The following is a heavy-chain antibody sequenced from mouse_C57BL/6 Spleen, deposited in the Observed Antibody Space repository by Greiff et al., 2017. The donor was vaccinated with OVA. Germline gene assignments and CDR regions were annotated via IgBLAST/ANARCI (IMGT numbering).Heavy chain of an antibody. Sequence: EVQLQESGPGMVKPSQSLSLTCTVTGYSITSGYDWHWIRHFPGNKLEWMGYISYSGSTNYNPSLKSRISITHDTSKNHFFLKLNSVTTEDTATYYCARGEITTVMDYWGQGTSVTVSS. CDR1: GYSITSGYD. J-gene: IGHJ4*01. V-gene: IGHV3-1*01. CDR3: ARGEITTVMDY. CDR2: ISYSGST. D-gene: IGHD2-4*01.